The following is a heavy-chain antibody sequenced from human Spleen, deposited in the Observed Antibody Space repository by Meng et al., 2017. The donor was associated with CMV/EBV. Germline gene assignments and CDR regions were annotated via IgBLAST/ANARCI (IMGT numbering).Heavy chain of an antibody. CDR1: GFTFSSYW. CDR3: AKSLYYDSSGYYYH. Sequence: GESLKISCAASGFTFSSYWMSWVRQAPGKGLEWVSAISGSGGSTYYADSVKGRFTISRDNSKNTLYLQMNSLRAEDTAVYYCAKSLYYDSSGYYYHWGQGTLVTVSS. J-gene: IGHJ5*02. V-gene: IGHV3-23*01. D-gene: IGHD3-22*01. CDR2: ISGSGGST.